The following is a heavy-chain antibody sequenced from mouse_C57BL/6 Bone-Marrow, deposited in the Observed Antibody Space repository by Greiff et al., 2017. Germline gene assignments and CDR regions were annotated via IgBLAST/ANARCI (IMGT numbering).Heavy chain of an antibody. CDR2: IDPSDSYT. J-gene: IGHJ1*03. V-gene: IGHV1-69*01. CDR1: GYTFTSYW. D-gene: IGHD1-1*01. Sequence: VQLQQPGAELVMPGASVKLSCKASGYTFTSYWMHWVKQRPGQGLEWIGEIDPSDSYTNYNQKFKGKSTLTVDKSSSTAYMQLSILASEDSAVYDCAREETTGEGYFDVWGTGTTVTVSS. CDR3: AREETTGEGYFDV.